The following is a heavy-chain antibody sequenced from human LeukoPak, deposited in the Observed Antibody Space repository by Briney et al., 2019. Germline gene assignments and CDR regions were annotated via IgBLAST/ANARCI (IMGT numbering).Heavy chain of an antibody. Sequence: GGSLRLSCAASGFTFSSYAMSWVRQAPGKGLEWVSTISGGGGSTYYADSVKGRFTIPRDNSKNTLYLQMNSPRAEDTAVYYCAKDFWSGYYSGYFDYWGQGTLVTVSS. D-gene: IGHD3-3*01. V-gene: IGHV3-23*01. CDR2: ISGGGGST. CDR3: AKDFWSGYYSGYFDY. CDR1: GFTFSSYA. J-gene: IGHJ4*02.